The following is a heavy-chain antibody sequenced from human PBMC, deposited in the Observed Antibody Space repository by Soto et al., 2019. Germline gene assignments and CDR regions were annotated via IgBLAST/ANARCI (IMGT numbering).Heavy chain of an antibody. D-gene: IGHD1-26*01. CDR1: GFTFSSYS. Sequence: PGGSLRLSCAASGFTFSSYSMNWVRQAPGKGLEWVSTITGYGSTTYHADSVKGRFTISRDNSKNTLYLQMVSLGAEDTAVYYCAKYAKSLWDHFDYWGLGTLVTVSS. CDR3: AKYAKSLWDHFDY. J-gene: IGHJ4*02. V-gene: IGHV3-23*01. CDR2: ITGYGSTT.